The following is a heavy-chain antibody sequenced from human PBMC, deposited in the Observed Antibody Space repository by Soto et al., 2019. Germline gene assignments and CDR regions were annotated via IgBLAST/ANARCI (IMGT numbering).Heavy chain of an antibody. Sequence: QVQLQQWGAGLLKPSETLSLTCAVYGGSFSGYYWSWIRQPPGKGLEWIGEINHSGSTNYNPSLKSRVTISVDTSKNQFSLKLSSVTAADTAVYYCARAVHKITMVRADRYFDLWGRGTLVTVSS. CDR2: INHSGST. CDR1: GGSFSGYY. V-gene: IGHV4-34*01. D-gene: IGHD3-10*01. CDR3: ARAVHKITMVRADRYFDL. J-gene: IGHJ2*01.